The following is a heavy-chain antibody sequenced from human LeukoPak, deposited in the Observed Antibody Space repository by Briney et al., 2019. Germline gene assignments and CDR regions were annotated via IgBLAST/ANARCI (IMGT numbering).Heavy chain of an antibody. J-gene: IGHJ3*02. V-gene: IGHV1-18*01. CDR1: GYTFTSYG. CDR2: ISAYNGNT. D-gene: IGHD2-15*01. CDR3: ARDCSGGSCYDAFDI. Sequence: ASVKVSCKASGYTFTSYGISWVRQAPGQGLEWMGWISAYNGNTNYAQKLQGRVTMTTDTSTSTAYMKLRSLRSDDTAVYYCARDCSGGSCYDAFDIWGQGTMVTVSS.